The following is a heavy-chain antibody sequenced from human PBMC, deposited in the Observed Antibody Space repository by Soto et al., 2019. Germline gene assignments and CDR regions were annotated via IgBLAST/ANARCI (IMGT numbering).Heavy chain of an antibody. Sequence: PGGSLRLSCAASGFTFSGYAMSWVRQAPGKGLEWVSAISVSGGSTYYADSVKGRFTISRDNSKNTLYLQMNSLRAEDTAVYYCAKDEAAALRRNWFDPWGQGTLVTVSS. CDR1: GFTFSGYA. D-gene: IGHD6-13*01. CDR3: AKDEAAALRRNWFDP. J-gene: IGHJ5*02. V-gene: IGHV3-23*01. CDR2: ISVSGGST.